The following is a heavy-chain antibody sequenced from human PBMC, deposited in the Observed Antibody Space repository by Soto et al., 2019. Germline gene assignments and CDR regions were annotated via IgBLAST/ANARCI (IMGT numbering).Heavy chain of an antibody. V-gene: IGHV1-18*01. D-gene: IGHD3-9*01. Sequence: ASVKVSCKASGYTFTSYGIGWVRQAPGQGLEGMGWISAYNGNTNYAQKLQGRVTMTTDTSTSTAYMELRSLRSDDTAVYYCARNYDILTGYYRWFDPWGQGTLVTVSS. J-gene: IGHJ5*02. CDR2: ISAYNGNT. CDR1: GYTFTSYG. CDR3: ARNYDILTGYYRWFDP.